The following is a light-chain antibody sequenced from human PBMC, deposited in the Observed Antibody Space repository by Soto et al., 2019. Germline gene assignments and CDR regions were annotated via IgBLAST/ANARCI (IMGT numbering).Light chain of an antibody. CDR2: DVT. CDR1: SSDVGDYNY. V-gene: IGLV2-11*01. Sequence: QSALTQPRSVSGSPGQSVTISCTGTSSDVGDYNYVSWYQQHPGKAPKLMIFDVTERPSGVPDRFSGSKSGNTASLTISGLQADDEADYYCCSYVGSYTWVFGGGTKLTVL. CDR3: CSYVGSYTWV. J-gene: IGLJ3*02.